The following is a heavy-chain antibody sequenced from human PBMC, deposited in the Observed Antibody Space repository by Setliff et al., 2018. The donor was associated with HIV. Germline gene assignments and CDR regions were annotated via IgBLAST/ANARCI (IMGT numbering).Heavy chain of an antibody. V-gene: IGHV4-59*08. CDR3: ARLGRAIDDGGSSLRLDF. D-gene: IGHD2-15*01. Sequence: SETLSLTCTVSSDSIRFYYWTWIRQPPGKGLEWIGNIYYTGSTNYNPSLKSRITISIDTSKSQFSLWLRSVTAADTATYFCARLGRAIDDGGSSLRLDFWGQGMLVTVSS. CDR1: SDSIRFYY. J-gene: IGHJ4*02. CDR2: IYYTGST.